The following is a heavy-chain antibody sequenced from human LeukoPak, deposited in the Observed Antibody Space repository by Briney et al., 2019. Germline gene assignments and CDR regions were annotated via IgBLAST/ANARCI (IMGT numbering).Heavy chain of an antibody. V-gene: IGHV4-31*03. CDR3: ARDKRGSRDY. Sequence: SQTLSLTCTVSGGSISSGGSYWSWIRQHPGKGLEWIGYIYYSGSTYYNPSLKSRVTISVDTSKNQFSLKLSSVTAADTAVYYCARDKRGSRDYWGQGTVVTVSS. CDR2: IYYSGST. CDR1: GGSISSGGSY. J-gene: IGHJ4*02.